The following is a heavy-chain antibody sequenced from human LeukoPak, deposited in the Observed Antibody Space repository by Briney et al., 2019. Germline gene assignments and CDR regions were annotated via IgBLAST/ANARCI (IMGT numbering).Heavy chain of an antibody. CDR1: GSSFTSYW. J-gene: IGHJ3*02. V-gene: IGHV5-51*01. D-gene: IGHD6-19*01. CDR3: ARQYSSGWYSSGGFDI. Sequence: GGSRQIPGQGSGSSFTSYWGGGVRQMPGKGREGMGIIYPGDSDTRYSPSFQGQGTISADKSISTAYLQWRRLKASDTAMYYCARQYSSGWYSSGGFDIWGQGTMVTVSS. CDR2: IYPGDSDT.